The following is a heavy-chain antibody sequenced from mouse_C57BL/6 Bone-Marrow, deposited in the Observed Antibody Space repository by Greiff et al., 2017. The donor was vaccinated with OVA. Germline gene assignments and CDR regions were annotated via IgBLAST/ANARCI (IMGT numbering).Heavy chain of an antibody. Sequence: EVMLVESGGDLVKPGGSLKLSCAASGFTFSSYGMSWVRQTPDQRLEWVATISSGGSYTYYPDSVQGRFTISRDKATNTLYLQMSSLKSEDTAMYYCARQRSVWGQGTLVTVSA. J-gene: IGHJ3*01. CDR3: ARQRSV. CDR1: GFTFSSYG. V-gene: IGHV5-6*01. CDR2: ISSGGSYT.